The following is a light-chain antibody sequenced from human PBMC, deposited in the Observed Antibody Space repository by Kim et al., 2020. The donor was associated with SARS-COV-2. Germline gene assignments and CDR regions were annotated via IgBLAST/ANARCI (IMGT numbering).Light chain of an antibody. CDR1: KLGDKY. J-gene: IGLJ2*01. CDR2: QDS. V-gene: IGLV3-1*01. Sequence: SYELTRPPSVSVSTGQTASITCSGDKLGDKYACWYQQKPGQSPVLVIYQDSKRSSGIPERFSGSNSGNTATLTISGTQAMDEADYYCQAWDSIYVVCGGGTRLTFL. CDR3: QAWDSIYVV.